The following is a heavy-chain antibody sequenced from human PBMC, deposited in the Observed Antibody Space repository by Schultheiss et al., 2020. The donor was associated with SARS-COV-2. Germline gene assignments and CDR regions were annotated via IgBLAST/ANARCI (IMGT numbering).Heavy chain of an antibody. CDR1: GGSFSGYY. J-gene: IGHJ6*02. CDR3: ARDRSGSYYYYYGMDV. V-gene: IGHV4-34*01. CDR2: INHSGST. D-gene: IGHD1-26*01. Sequence: SETLSLTCAVYGGSFSGYYWSWIRQPPGKGLEWIGEINHSGSTNYNPSLKSRVTISVDTSKNQFSLKLSSVTAADTAVYYCARDRSGSYYYYYGMDVWGQGTTVTVSS.